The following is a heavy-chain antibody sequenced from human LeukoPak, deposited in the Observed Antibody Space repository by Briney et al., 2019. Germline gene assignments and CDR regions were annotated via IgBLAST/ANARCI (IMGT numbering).Heavy chain of an antibody. CDR1: GFTFSSYS. Sequence: GGSLRLSCAASGFTFSSYSMNWVRQAPGKGLEWVSSISSSSSYIYYADSVKGRFTTSRDNSKNTLFLQMNSLRAEDTAIYYCAKYGPQDSGSSHFDYWGQGALVTVSS. V-gene: IGHV3-21*04. D-gene: IGHD1-26*01. CDR3: AKYGPQDSGSSHFDY. J-gene: IGHJ4*02. CDR2: ISSSSSYI.